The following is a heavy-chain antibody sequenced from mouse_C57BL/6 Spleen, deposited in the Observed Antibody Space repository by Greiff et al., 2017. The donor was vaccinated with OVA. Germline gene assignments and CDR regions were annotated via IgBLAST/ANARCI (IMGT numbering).Heavy chain of an antibody. D-gene: IGHD2-2*01. V-gene: IGHV1-39*01. Sequence: VQLQQSGPELVKPGASVKISCKASGYSFTDYNMNWVKQSNGKSLEWIGVINPNYGTTSYNQKFKGKATLTVDPSSSTAYMQLNSLTSEDSAVYDGASAGLRRDCDELDYWGQGTSVTVSS. CDR3: ASAGLRRDCDELDY. CDR1: GYSFTDYN. CDR2: INPNYGTT. J-gene: IGHJ4*01.